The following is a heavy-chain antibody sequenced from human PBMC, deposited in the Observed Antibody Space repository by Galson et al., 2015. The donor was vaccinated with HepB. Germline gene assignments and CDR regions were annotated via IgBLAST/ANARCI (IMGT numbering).Heavy chain of an antibody. CDR1: GYSFTSYW. V-gene: IGHV5-51*01. J-gene: IGHJ3*02. CDR2: IYPGDSDT. D-gene: IGHD1-26*01. Sequence: QSGAEVKKPGESLKISCKGSGYSFTSYWIGWVRQMPGKGLEWMGIIYPGDSDTRYSPSFQGQVTISADKSISTAYLQWSSLKASDTAMYYCARHEVVSAGYYAFDIWGQGTMVTVSS. CDR3: ARHEVVSAGYYAFDI.